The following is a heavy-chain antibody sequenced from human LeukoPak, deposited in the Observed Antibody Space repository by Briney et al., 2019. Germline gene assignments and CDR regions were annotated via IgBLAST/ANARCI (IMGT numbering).Heavy chain of an antibody. CDR2: IKSDVST. Sequence: GGSLRLSCAASGFTFSTYWMHWVRQAPGKGLVWVSRIKSDVSTNYADSVKGRFTISRDNAKNTVSLQMNSLRPEDTDVYYCARAPSEIGGYYPEYFRHWGQGTLVTVSS. V-gene: IGHV3-74*01. CDR3: ARAPSEIGGYYPEYFRH. CDR1: GFTFSTYW. D-gene: IGHD3-22*01. J-gene: IGHJ1*01.